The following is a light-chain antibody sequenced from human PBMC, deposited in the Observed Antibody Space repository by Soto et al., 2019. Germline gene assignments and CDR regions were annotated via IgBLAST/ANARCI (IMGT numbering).Light chain of an antibody. CDR1: ESISAW. J-gene: IGKJ1*01. V-gene: IGKV1-5*03. Sequence: DIQMTQSPSTLSASVGDRVIITCRASESISAWLAWYQQKPGKAPKLLIFKASNLERGVPSRFSGSGSGTEFTLTISSLQPDDFATYYCQQYNSYSVTFGQGTKVEI. CDR3: QQYNSYSVT. CDR2: KAS.